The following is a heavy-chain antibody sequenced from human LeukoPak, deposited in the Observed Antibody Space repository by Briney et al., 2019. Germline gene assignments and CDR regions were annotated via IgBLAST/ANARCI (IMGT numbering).Heavy chain of an antibody. D-gene: IGHD3-16*01. Sequence: SETLSLTCAVYGGSFSGYYWSWIRQPPGKGLEWIGEINHSGSTNYNPSHKSRVTISVDTSKNQFSLKLSSVTAADTAVYYCARGLSNSRRTLLGLDYWGQGTLVTVSS. V-gene: IGHV4-34*01. CDR3: ARGLSNSRRTLLGLDY. CDR1: GGSFSGYY. CDR2: INHSGST. J-gene: IGHJ4*02.